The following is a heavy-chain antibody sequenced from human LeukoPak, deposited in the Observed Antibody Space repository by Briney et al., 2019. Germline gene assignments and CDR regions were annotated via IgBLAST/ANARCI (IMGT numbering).Heavy chain of an antibody. Sequence: ASVKVSCKASGYTFNSYGSSWIRQAPGQGLEWMGWISAYNGNTNYAQNLQGRVTMTTDTYTSTAYMELRSLRSDDTAVYYCARDHIGWLQYFDYWAQGTLVTVSS. CDR3: ARDHIGWLQYFDY. V-gene: IGHV1-18*01. CDR1: GYTFNSYG. CDR2: ISAYNGNT. D-gene: IGHD2-21*01. J-gene: IGHJ4*02.